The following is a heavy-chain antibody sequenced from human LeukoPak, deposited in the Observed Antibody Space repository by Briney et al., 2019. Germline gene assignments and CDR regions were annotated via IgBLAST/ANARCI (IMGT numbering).Heavy chain of an antibody. V-gene: IGHV3-21*01. CDR1: GFTFSSYS. J-gene: IGHJ4*02. CDR3: ARGRLGYCSGGSCTLNFDY. D-gene: IGHD2-15*01. Sequence: GGSLRLSCAASGFTFSSYSMNWVRQAPGKGLEWVSSISSSSSYIYYADSVKGRFTISRDNAKNSLYLQMNSLRAEDTAVYYCARGRLGYCSGGSCTLNFDYWGQGTLVTVSS. CDR2: ISSSSSYI.